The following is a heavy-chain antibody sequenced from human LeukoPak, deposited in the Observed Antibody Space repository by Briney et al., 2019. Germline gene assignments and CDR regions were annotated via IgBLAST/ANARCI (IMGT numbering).Heavy chain of an antibody. D-gene: IGHD3-22*01. CDR1: GFTFSSYW. CDR3: ARVYTMIVVYDAFDI. CDR2: IKQDGSEK. Sequence: GGSLRLSCAASGFTFSSYWMSWVRQAPGKGLEWVANIKQDGSEKYYVDSVKGRFTISRDNAKNSLYLLMNSLRAEDTAVYYCARVYTMIVVYDAFDIWGQGTMVTVSS. V-gene: IGHV3-7*01. J-gene: IGHJ3*02.